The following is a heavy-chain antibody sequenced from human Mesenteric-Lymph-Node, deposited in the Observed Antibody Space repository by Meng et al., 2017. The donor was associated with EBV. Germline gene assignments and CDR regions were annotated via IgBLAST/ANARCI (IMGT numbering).Heavy chain of an antibody. V-gene: IGHV2-5*02. D-gene: IGHD5-24*01. CDR2: IYWDDDK. J-gene: IGHJ4*02. Sequence: QITLKVSVPMPXXXXXTXTLTCTFSGFSLSTSGVGVGWIRQPPGKALEWLALIYWDDDKRYSPSLKSRLTITKDTSKNQVVLTMTNMDPVDTATYYSALQRPFDYWGQGTLVTVSS. CDR3: ALQRPFDY. CDR1: GFSLSTSGVG.